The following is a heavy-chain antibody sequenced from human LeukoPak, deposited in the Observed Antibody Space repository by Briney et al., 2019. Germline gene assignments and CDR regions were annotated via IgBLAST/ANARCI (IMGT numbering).Heavy chain of an antibody. CDR2: IYHSGST. CDR1: GGSISSGGYS. D-gene: IGHD1-26*01. CDR3: ARASRPGAYWFDP. Sequence: SETLSLTCAASGGSISSGGYSWSWIRQPPGKGLEWIGYIYHSGSTYYNPSLKSRVTISVDRSKNQFSLKLSSVTAADTAVYYCARASRPGAYWFDPWGQGTLVTVSS. V-gene: IGHV4-30-2*01. J-gene: IGHJ5*02.